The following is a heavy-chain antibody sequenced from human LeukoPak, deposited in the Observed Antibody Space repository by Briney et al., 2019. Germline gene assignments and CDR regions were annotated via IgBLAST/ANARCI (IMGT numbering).Heavy chain of an antibody. CDR1: GGTFSSYA. CDR3: ARAPYYDSSGYFSGAFDY. CDR2: IIPILGIA. J-gene: IGHJ4*02. Sequence: ASVKVSCKASGGTFSSYAISWVRRAPGQGLEWMGRIIPILGIANYAQKFQGRVTITADKSTSTAYMELSSLRSEDTAVYYCARAPYYDSSGYFSGAFDYWGQGTLVTVSS. V-gene: IGHV1-69*04. D-gene: IGHD3-22*01.